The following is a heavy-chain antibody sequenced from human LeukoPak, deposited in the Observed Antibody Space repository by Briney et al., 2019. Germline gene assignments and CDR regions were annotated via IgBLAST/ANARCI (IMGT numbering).Heavy chain of an antibody. CDR1: GGSISSSSYY. V-gene: IGHV4-39*01. Sequence: SETLSLTCTVSGGSISSSSYYWGWIRQPPGQGLEWIGSIYYSGGTYYNPSLKSRVTISVDTSKNQFSLKLSSVTAADTAVYYCARLGTCGELSPAFDIWGQGTMVTVSS. CDR2: IYYSGGT. D-gene: IGHD3-10*01. CDR3: ARLGTCGELSPAFDI. J-gene: IGHJ3*02.